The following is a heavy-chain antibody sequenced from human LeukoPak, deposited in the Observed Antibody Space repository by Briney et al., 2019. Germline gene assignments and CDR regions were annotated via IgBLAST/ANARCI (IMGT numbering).Heavy chain of an antibody. V-gene: IGHV1-8*01. Sequence: ASVKVSCKASGYTFTSYDINWVRQATGQGLEWMGWMNPNSGNTGYAQKFQGRVTMTRNTSISTAYMELSSLRSEDTAVYYCARPKNYYYYYGMDVWGQGTTVTVPS. J-gene: IGHJ6*02. CDR3: ARPKNYYYYYGMDV. CDR2: MNPNSGNT. CDR1: GYTFTSYD.